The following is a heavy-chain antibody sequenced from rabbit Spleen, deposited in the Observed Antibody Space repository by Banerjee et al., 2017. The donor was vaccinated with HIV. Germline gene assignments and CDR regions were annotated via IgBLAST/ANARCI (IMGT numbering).Heavy chain of an antibody. CDR2: IYSGTASAT. CDR3: ARSTDVNDGPYYFNL. Sequence: QSLEESGGGLVKPEESLTLTCKASGFSFSGGYYMCWVRQAPGKGLEWIACIYSGTASATWYTSWVKARFSIFRSTSLNTVTLQMTSLTAADTATYFCARSTDVNDGPYYFNLWGPGTLVTVS. V-gene: IGHV1S43*01. D-gene: IGHD3-1*01. J-gene: IGHJ4*01. CDR1: GFSFSGGYY.